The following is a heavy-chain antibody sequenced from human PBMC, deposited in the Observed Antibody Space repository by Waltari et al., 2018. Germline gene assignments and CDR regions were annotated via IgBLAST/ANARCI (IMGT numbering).Heavy chain of an antibody. V-gene: IGHV1-69*01. CDR3: ARVDCSSTSCYGHYFDY. J-gene: IGHJ4*02. CDR2: IIPIFGTA. CDR1: GGPFSSYA. Sequence: QVQLVQSGAEVKKPGSSVKVSCKASGGPFSSYAISWVRPAPGQGLEWMGGIIPIFGTANYAQKFQGRVTITADESTSTAYMELSSLRSEDTAVYYCARVDCSSTSCYGHYFDYWGQGTLVTVSS. D-gene: IGHD2-2*01.